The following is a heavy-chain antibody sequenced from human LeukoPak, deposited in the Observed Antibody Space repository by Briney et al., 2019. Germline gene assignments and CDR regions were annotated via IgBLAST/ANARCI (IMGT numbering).Heavy chain of an antibody. CDR3: VRVGSVAGSDYLDY. V-gene: IGHV3-72*01. CDR2: SRNKAKSYNT. D-gene: IGHD6-19*01. J-gene: IGHJ4*02. CDR1: GFTFSARF. Sequence: GGSLRLSCVVSGFTFSARFLDWVRQAPGKGLEWVGRSRNKAKSYNTEYAASVKGRFSISRDDSKNSLYLQMNSLKTEDTAVYYCVRVGSVAGSDYLDYWGQGTLVTVSS.